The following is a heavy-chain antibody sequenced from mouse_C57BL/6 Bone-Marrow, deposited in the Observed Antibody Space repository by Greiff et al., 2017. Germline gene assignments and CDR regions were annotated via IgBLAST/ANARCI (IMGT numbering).Heavy chain of an antibody. CDR2: IWSGGST. CDR3: ARGDSSNFDV. Sequence: VQLQQSGPGLVQPSQSLSITCTVSGFSLTSYGVHWVRQSPGKGLEWLGVIWSGGSTDYNAAFISRLSISKDNSKSQVFFTINSLQADDTAIYYCARGDSSNFDVWGTGTTVTVSS. J-gene: IGHJ1*03. V-gene: IGHV2-2*01. D-gene: IGHD3-2*01. CDR1: GFSLTSYG.